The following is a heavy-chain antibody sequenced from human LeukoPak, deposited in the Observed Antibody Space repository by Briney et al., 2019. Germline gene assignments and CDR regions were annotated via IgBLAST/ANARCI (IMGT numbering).Heavy chain of an antibody. J-gene: IGHJ4*02. V-gene: IGHV3-23*01. CDR3: ARDDAPDGGFLDY. Sequence: GGSLRLSCAASGFTFRNYAMSWVRQAPGKALDWVSRVDGGGSTSYADSVKGRFSISRDISKSTLYLQMSSLRGEDTAVYYCARDDAPDGGFLDYWGQGTLVTVSS. CDR1: GFTFRNYA. CDR2: VDGGGST. D-gene: IGHD2/OR15-2a*01.